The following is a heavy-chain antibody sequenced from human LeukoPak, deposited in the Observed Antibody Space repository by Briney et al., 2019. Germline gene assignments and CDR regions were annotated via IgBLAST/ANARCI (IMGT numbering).Heavy chain of an antibody. CDR3: ARAPDSLRYFDWLSEFDY. Sequence: GASVKVSCKASGYTFTSYYMHWVRQAPGQGLEWMGIINPSGGSTSYAQKFQGRVTMTRNTSISTAYMELSSLRSEDTAVYYCARAPDSLRYFDWLSEFDYWGQGTLVTVSS. J-gene: IGHJ4*02. V-gene: IGHV1-46*01. CDR1: GYTFTSYY. D-gene: IGHD3-9*01. CDR2: INPSGGST.